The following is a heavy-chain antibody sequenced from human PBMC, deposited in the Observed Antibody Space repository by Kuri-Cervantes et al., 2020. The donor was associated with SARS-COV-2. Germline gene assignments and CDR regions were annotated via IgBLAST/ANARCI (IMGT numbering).Heavy chain of an antibody. J-gene: IGHJ4*02. Sequence: GESLKISCAASAFTFSSYAMHWVRQAPGKGLEWVAIISYDGSNKYYADSVKGRFTISRDNSKSTLYLQMNSLRAEDTAVYYCARDRVGVHDYWGQGTLVTVSS. V-gene: IGHV3-30-3*01. CDR2: ISYDGSNK. CDR1: AFTFSSYA. CDR3: ARDRVGVHDY. D-gene: IGHD2-21*01.